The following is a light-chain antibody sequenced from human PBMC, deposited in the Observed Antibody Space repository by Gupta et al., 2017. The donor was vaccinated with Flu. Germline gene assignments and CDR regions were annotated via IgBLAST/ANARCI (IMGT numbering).Light chain of an antibody. CDR1: TSNIGTDT. CDR2: NND. Sequence: QSVLPQPPPASGTPGQRVTTSCSGSTSNIGTDTVNWYQQLPGAAPKLLIYNNDQRPSGVPDRFSGSKSGASASLAISGLQSEDEADYYCAAWDDSLNVVFGGGTKLTVL. CDR3: AAWDDSLNVV. J-gene: IGLJ3*02. V-gene: IGLV1-44*01.